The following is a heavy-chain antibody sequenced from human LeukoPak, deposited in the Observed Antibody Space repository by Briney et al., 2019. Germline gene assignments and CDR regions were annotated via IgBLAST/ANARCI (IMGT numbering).Heavy chain of an antibody. V-gene: IGHV1-69*04. CDR3: ARERYDYVRGSPARVCYFDY. CDR2: IIPILGIA. D-gene: IGHD3-16*01. J-gene: IGHJ4*02. Sequence: GASVKVSCKASGGTFSSYAISWVRQAPGQGLEWMGRIIPILGIANYAQKFQGRVTITADKSTSTAYMELSSLRSEDTAVYYCARERYDYVRGSPARVCYFDYWGQGTLVTVSS. CDR1: GGTFSSYA.